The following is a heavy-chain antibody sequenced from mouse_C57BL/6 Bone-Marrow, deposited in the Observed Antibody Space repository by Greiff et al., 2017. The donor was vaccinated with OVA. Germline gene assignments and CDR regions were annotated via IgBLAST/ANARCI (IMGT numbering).Heavy chain of an antibody. CDR2: IYPGSGST. Sequence: VQLQQPGAELVKPGASVKMSCKASGYTFTSYWITWVKQRPGQGLEWIGDIYPGSGSTNYNEKFKSKATLTVDTSSSTAYMQISSLTSEDSAVYYCARYYYGSSLYFDYWGQGTTLTVSA. CDR3: ARYYYGSSLYFDY. D-gene: IGHD1-1*01. CDR1: GYTFTSYW. V-gene: IGHV1-55*01. J-gene: IGHJ2*01.